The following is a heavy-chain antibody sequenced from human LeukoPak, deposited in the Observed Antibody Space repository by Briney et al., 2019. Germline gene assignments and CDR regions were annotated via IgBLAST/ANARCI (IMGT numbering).Heavy chain of an antibody. D-gene: IGHD3-9*01. Sequence: GGSLRLSCAASGFTFRSYTMSWVRQAPGKGLEWVSATNGGGGDTFYADSVKGRFTISRDNSKGTLYLKMTTLRAEDTAVYYCAKMRYFDWSPGYWGQGALVIVSS. CDR2: TNGGGGDT. J-gene: IGHJ4*02. CDR3: AKMRYFDWSPGY. CDR1: GFTFRSYT. V-gene: IGHV3-23*01.